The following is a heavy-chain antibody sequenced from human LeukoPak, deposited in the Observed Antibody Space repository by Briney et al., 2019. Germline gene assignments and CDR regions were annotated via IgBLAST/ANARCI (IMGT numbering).Heavy chain of an antibody. CDR1: GFTFSSYV. J-gene: IGHJ6*02. D-gene: IGHD3-10*01. CDR3: AKDRPPYGSGSYYGIYGMDV. V-gene: IGHV3-23*01. Sequence: PGGSLRLSCTASGFTFSSYVMSCVRQAPGKGLEWVSAISGSGGTAYYADSVKGRFTISRDNSKNTLLQMNSLRAEDTAVYYCAKDRPPYGSGSYYGIYGMDVWGQGTTVTVSS. CDR2: ISGSGGTA.